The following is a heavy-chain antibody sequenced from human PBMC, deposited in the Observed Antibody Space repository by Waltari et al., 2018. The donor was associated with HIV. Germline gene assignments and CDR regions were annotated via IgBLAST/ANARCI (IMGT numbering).Heavy chain of an antibody. J-gene: IGHJ4*02. CDR1: GFTFITYD. CDR2: MNPNSGNT. V-gene: IGHV1-8*01. D-gene: IGHD3-10*01. Sequence: QVQLVQSGAEVKKPGASVKVSCKASGFTFITYDIKWVRQAPGQGLEWMGWMNPNSGNTGYAQKFQGRVTMTRNTSISTAYMELTSLTLQDTALYYCARGVLSGEFYGSGNYFDYWGQGTLVTVPS. CDR3: ARGVLSGEFYGSGNYFDY.